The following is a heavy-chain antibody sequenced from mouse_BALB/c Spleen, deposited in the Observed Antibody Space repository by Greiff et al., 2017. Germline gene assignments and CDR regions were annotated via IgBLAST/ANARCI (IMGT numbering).Heavy chain of an antibody. CDR3: ARGGITTDYFDY. V-gene: IGHV1S56*01. D-gene: IGHD1-1*01. Sequence: VQLQQSGPELVKPGASVRISCKASGYTFTSYYIHWVKQRPGQGLEWIGWIYPGNVNTKYNEKFKGKATLTADKSSSTAYMQLSSLTSEDSAVYFCARGGITTDYFDYWGQGTTLTVSS. CDR1: GYTFTSYY. J-gene: IGHJ2*01. CDR2: IYPGNVNT.